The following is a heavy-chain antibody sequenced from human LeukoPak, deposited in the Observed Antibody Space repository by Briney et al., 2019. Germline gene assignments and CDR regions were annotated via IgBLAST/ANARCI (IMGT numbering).Heavy chain of an antibody. D-gene: IGHD2-15*01. Sequence: GGSLRLPCAASGFTFSSYSMNWVRQAPGKGLEWVSATSSSDAGTYHAESVRGRFTISRDNSKNTLYLQMNSLRADDAAVYYCARAPVTSCRGAFCYPFDIWGQGTLVTVSS. V-gene: IGHV3-23*01. J-gene: IGHJ4*02. CDR1: GFTFSSYS. CDR2: TSSSDAGT. CDR3: ARAPVTSCRGAFCYPFDI.